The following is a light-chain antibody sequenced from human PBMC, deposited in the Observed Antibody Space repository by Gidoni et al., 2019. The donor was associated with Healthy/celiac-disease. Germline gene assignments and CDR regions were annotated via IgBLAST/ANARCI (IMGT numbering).Light chain of an antibody. V-gene: IGKV3-11*01. CDR3: QQRSNWPPGLT. CDR1: QSVSSY. Sequence: EIVLTHYPATLSLSPGERATLSCRASQSVSSYLAWYQQKPGQAPRLLIYDASNRATGIPARFSGSGSGTDFTLTISSLEPEDFAVYYCQQRSNWPPGLTFGGGTKVEIK. CDR2: DAS. J-gene: IGKJ4*01.